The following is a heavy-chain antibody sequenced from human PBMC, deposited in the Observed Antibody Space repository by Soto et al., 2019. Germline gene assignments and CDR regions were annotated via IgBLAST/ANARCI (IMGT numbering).Heavy chain of an antibody. CDR3: ARVGVTTKYYFDY. D-gene: IGHD2-8*01. Sequence: GGSLRLSCAASGFTFSSYGMSWVRQAPGKGLEWVANIKQDGSEKYYVDSVKGRFTISRDNAKNSLYLQMNSLRAEDTAVYYCARVGVTTKYYFDYWGQGTLVTVSS. CDR2: IKQDGSEK. J-gene: IGHJ4*02. CDR1: GFTFSSYG. V-gene: IGHV3-7*05.